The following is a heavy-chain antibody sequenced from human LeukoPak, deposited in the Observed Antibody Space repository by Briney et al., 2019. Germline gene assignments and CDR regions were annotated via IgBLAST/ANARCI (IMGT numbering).Heavy chain of an antibody. Sequence: PGGSLRLSCAASGFTFSSYWMSWVRQAPGKGLEWVANIKQDGSEKYYVDSVKGRFTISRDNAKNSLYLQMNSLRAEDTAVYYCARHWGSSSWFPGGHDAFDIWGQGTMVTVSS. CDR3: ARHWGSSSWFPGGHDAFDI. CDR1: GFTFSSYW. D-gene: IGHD6-13*01. V-gene: IGHV3-7*01. CDR2: IKQDGSEK. J-gene: IGHJ3*02.